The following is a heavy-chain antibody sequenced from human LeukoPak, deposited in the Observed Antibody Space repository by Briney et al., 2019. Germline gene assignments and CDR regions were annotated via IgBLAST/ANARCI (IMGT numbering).Heavy chain of an antibody. D-gene: IGHD6-19*01. Sequence: PGGSLRLSCAASGFTFSSYWMSWVRQAPGKGLEWVANIKQDGSEKYYVDSVKGRFTISRDNAKNSLSLRMNSLSAEDTAVYYCATGYSSGWYFYFQHWGQGPLVSVSS. J-gene: IGHJ1*01. CDR2: IKQDGSEK. CDR1: GFTFSSYW. V-gene: IGHV3-7*01. CDR3: ATGYSSGWYFYFQH.